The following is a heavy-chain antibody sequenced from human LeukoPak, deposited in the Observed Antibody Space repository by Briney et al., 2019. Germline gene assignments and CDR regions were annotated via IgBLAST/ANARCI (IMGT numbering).Heavy chain of an antibody. Sequence: PGGSLRLSCAASGFTFSSYWMSWVRQAPGKGLEWVANIKQDGSEKYYVDSVKGRFTISRDNAKNSLYLQMNSLRAEDTAVYYCAGELIMDYSKNGGPFDYWGQGTLVTVSS. J-gene: IGHJ4*02. CDR2: IKQDGSEK. CDR1: GFTFSSYW. V-gene: IGHV3-7*01. D-gene: IGHD4-11*01. CDR3: AGELIMDYSKNGGPFDY.